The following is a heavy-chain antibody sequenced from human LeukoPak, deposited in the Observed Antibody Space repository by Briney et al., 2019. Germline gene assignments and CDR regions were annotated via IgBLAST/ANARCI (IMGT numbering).Heavy chain of an antibody. Sequence: TSETLSLTCAVYGGSFSGYYWSWIRQPPGKGLEWIGEIIDTGSTKYNSSLKSRVTISVDTSKNQFSLKLSSVTAADTAVYYCARRGSANWFDPWGQGTLVTVSS. V-gene: IGHV4-34*12. D-gene: IGHD3-16*01. CDR2: IIDTGST. J-gene: IGHJ5*02. CDR1: GGSFSGYY. CDR3: ARRGSANWFDP.